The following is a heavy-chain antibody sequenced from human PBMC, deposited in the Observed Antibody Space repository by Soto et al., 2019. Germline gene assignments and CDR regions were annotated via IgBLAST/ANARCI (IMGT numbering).Heavy chain of an antibody. V-gene: IGHV3-7*01. CDR2: IKQDGSEK. J-gene: IGHJ3*02. CDR3: AREELGDSCGFRNPNNAFDI. CDR1: GFTFSSYW. D-gene: IGHD6-19*01. Sequence: GGSLRLSCAASGFTFSSYWMSWVRQAPGKGLEWVANIKQDGSEKYYVDSVKGRFTISRDNAKNSLYLQMNSLRAEDTAVYYCAREELGDSCGFRNPNNAFDIWGQGTMVTVSS.